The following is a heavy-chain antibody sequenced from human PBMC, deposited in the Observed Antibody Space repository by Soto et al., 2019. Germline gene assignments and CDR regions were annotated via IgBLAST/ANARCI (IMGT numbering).Heavy chain of an antibody. J-gene: IGHJ4*02. V-gene: IGHV4-59*01. D-gene: IGHD6-13*01. Sequence: SETLSLTCTVSGGSISNYYWNWIRQSPGKGLEWIGYIYSSGSTHYNPSLQNRVTISIDTSKNQVSLNVNSVTAADTAVYYCVRAIAAAAQRSPFDYWGQGTLVTVSS. CDR2: IYSSGST. CDR1: GGSISNYY. CDR3: VRAIAAAAQRSPFDY.